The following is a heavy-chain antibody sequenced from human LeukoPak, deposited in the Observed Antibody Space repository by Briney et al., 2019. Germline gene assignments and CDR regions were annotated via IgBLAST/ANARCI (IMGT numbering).Heavy chain of an antibody. CDR1: GFTVSSNY. CDR3: AKDLGYYDSSGLADY. Sequence: PGGSLRLSCAASGFTVSSNYMSWVRQAPGKGLEWVSVIYSGGSTYYADSVKGRFTISRDNSKNTLYLQMNSLRAEDTAVYYCAKDLGYYDSSGLADYWGQGTLVTVSS. D-gene: IGHD3-22*01. CDR2: IYSGGST. J-gene: IGHJ4*02. V-gene: IGHV3-53*01.